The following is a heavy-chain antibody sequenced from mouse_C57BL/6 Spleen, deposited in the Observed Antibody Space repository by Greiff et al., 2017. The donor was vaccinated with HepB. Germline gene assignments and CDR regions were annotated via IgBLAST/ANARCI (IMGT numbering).Heavy chain of an antibody. CDR1: GYTFTSYW. V-gene: IGHV1-72*01. J-gene: IGHJ3*01. D-gene: IGHD3-1*01. Sequence: QVQLQQPGAELVKPGASVKLSCKASGYTFTSYWMHWVKQRPGRGLEWIGRIDPNSGGTKYNEKFKSKATLTVDKPSSTAYIQLSSLTSEDSAVYYCARGGLFSPFAYWGQGTLVTVSA. CDR3: ARGGLFSPFAY. CDR2: IDPNSGGT.